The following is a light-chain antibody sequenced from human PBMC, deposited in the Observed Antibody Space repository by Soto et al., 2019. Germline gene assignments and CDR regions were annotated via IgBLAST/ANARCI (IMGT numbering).Light chain of an antibody. J-gene: IGKJ1*01. CDR2: WAS. Sequence: DIVMTQSPDSLAVSLGERATINCKSSQSVIYSSNNKNYLAWYQQKPGQPPNLLIYWASTRESGVPDRFSGSGSGTNFTLTISSLQAEDVAVYYCQQYYNTPWTFGQGTKVEIK. V-gene: IGKV4-1*01. CDR3: QQYYNTPWT. CDR1: QSVIYSSNNKNY.